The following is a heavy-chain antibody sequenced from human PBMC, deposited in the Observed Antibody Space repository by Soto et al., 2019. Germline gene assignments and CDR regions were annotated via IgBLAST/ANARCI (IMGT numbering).Heavy chain of an antibody. CDR2: ISYDGSNT. CDR3: AKEGGLSGSYYISSSYYFDY. D-gene: IGHD1-26*01. V-gene: IGHV3-30*18. CDR1: GFTFSSYG. J-gene: IGHJ4*02. Sequence: GGSLRLSCVASGFTFSSYGMHWVRQAPGKGLEWVAIISYDGSNTYYADSVKGRFTISRDNSKNTLNLQMNSLRAEDTYVYYCAKEGGLSGSYYISSSYYFDYWGQGTLVTVS.